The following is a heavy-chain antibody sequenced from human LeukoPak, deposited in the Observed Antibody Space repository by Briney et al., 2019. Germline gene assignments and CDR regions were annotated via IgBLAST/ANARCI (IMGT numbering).Heavy chain of an antibody. Sequence: GGSLRLSCAASKLNFDDYGMHWVRQAPGKGLEWVSYITWNGGSTYYADSVKGRFTISRDNSKDSLYLQMNSLRAEDTAVYYCAKALGVRGVLDYWGQRTLVTVSS. D-gene: IGHD3-10*01. CDR2: ITWNGGST. CDR1: KLNFDDYG. V-gene: IGHV3-43D*03. J-gene: IGHJ4*02. CDR3: AKALGVRGVLDY.